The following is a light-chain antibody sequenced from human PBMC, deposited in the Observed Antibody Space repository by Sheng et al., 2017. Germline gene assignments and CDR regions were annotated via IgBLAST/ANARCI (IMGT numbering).Light chain of an antibody. Sequence: SLDLIQPPSVSVSPGQTTSINCSGEGLGNLYASWYQQRPGQSPVLVIYLDSKRPSGIPGRFSGSNSGNTATLTISGTQVMDEADYYCQAWDSAIVVFGGGTKLTVL. J-gene: IGLJ2*01. CDR1: GLGNLY. CDR3: QAWDSAIVV. CDR2: LDS. V-gene: IGLV3-1*01.